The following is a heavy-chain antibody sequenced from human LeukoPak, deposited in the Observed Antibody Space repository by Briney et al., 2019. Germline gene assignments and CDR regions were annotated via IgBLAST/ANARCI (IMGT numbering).Heavy chain of an antibody. CDR1: SDSISRFY. J-gene: IGHJ4*02. V-gene: IGHV4-59*01. CDR2: IHYSGST. D-gene: IGHD3-22*01. CDR3: AACSYYHDSSGYYPW. Sequence: SETLSLTCTVSSDSISRFYWNWIRQPPGKGLEWIGYIHYSGSTNYNPSLKSRVTISVDSSKKQFSQTLSSVTAADTAVYYCAACSYYHDSSGYYPWWGQGTLVTVSS.